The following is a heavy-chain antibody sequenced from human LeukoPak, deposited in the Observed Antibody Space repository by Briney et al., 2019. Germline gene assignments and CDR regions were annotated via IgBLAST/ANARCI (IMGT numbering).Heavy chain of an antibody. CDR3: ARAFDSSGYYYYFYFDH. D-gene: IGHD3-22*01. J-gene: IGHJ4*02. Sequence: PSETLSLTCTVSGGSISSGGYYWSWIRQHPGKGLEWIGYINYSGSTYYNPSLKSPTIISVDTSKNQFSLKVNSVTAADTAVYYCARAFDSSGYYYYFYFDHWGQGTLVTVSS. CDR1: GGSISSGGYY. V-gene: IGHV4-31*01. CDR2: INYSGST.